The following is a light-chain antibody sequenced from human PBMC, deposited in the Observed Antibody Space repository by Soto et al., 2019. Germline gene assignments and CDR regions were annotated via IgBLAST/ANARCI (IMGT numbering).Light chain of an antibody. CDR1: SGHSSYT. J-gene: IGLJ2*01. V-gene: IGLV4-69*01. CDR3: QTWGTGFHVV. CDR2: LNSDGSH. Sequence: QAVVTQSPSASASLGASAKLTCTLTSGHSSYTVAWHQQQPEKGPRYLMKLNSDGSHSKGDGIPDRFSGSSSGAERYLTISSLQSEDEADYYCQTWGTGFHVVFGGGTKLTVL.